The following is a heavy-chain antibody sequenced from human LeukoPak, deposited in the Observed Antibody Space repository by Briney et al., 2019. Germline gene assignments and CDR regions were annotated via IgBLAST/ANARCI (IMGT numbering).Heavy chain of an antibody. D-gene: IGHD2-2*01. CDR3: ARLGEVDIVVVPAAFGFDP. V-gene: IGHV5-51*01. J-gene: IGHJ5*02. CDR2: IYPGDSDT. CDR1: GYSFTSYW. Sequence: GESLKISCKGSGYSFTSYWIGWVRQMPGKGLEWMGIIYPGDSDTRYGPSFQGQVTISADKSISTAYLQWSSLKASDTAMYYCARLGEVDIVVVPAAFGFDPWGQGTLVTVSS.